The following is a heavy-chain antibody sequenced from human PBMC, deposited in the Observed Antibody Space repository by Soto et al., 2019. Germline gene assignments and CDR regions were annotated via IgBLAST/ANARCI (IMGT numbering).Heavy chain of an antibody. Sequence: QVQLVESGGGVVQPGRSLRLSCAASGFTFSSYGMHWVRQAPGKGLEWVAVIWYDGSNKYYADSVKGRFTISRDNSKNTLYLQMNSLRAEDTAVYYCARDLRSGRWGYYGMDVWGQGTTVTVSS. CDR2: IWYDGSNK. V-gene: IGHV3-33*01. J-gene: IGHJ6*02. CDR3: ARDLRSGRWGYYGMDV. CDR1: GFTFSSYG. D-gene: IGHD3-10*01.